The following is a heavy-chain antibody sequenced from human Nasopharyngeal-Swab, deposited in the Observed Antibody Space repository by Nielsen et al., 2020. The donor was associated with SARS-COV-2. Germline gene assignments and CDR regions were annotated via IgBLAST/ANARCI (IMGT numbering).Heavy chain of an antibody. V-gene: IGHV4-59*08. J-gene: IGHJ4*02. D-gene: IGHD3-10*01. CDR1: GGSINSYY. Sequence: SETLSLTCSVSGGSINSYYWSWIRQPPGKGLEWIGYFYSSGITNYNPSLKSRVTISVDTSKNQFSLKVTSATAADTAVYYCARFYGSGRNYFDFWGQGTLVTVSS. CDR3: ARFYGSGRNYFDF. CDR2: FYSSGIT.